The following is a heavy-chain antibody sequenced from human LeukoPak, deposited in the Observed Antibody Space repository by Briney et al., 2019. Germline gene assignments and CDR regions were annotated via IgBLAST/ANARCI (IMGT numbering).Heavy chain of an antibody. D-gene: IGHD5-18*01. CDR2: IYYSGST. Sequence: PSQTLSLTCTVSGGSISSGGYYWSWIRQHPGKGLEWIGYIYYSGSTYYNPSLKSRVTISVDTSKNQFSLKLSSVTAADTAVYYCARSNGGYSYGLFPYYFDYWGQGTLVTVSS. CDR1: GGSISSGGYY. V-gene: IGHV4-31*03. J-gene: IGHJ4*02. CDR3: ARSNGGYSYGLFPYYFDY.